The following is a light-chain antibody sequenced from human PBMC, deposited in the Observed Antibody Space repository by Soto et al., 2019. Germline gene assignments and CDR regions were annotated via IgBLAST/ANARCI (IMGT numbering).Light chain of an antibody. CDR1: QSVSNN. V-gene: IGKV3-15*01. CDR3: QQYNNWPPYT. CDR2: GAS. Sequence: EIVLTQSPGTLSLSPGERATLSCRASQSVSNNYLAWYQQKPGQAPRLLIYGASTRATGIPARFSGGGSGTEFTLTISSLQSEDFAVYYCQQYNNWPPYTFGQGTKVDIK. J-gene: IGKJ1*01.